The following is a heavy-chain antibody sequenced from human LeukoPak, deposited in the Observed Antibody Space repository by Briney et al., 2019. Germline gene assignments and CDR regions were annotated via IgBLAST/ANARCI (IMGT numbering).Heavy chain of an antibody. J-gene: IGHJ4*02. D-gene: IGHD1-26*01. CDR2: ISGSGGST. Sequence: GGSLRLSCAASGFTFSSYAMSWVRQAPGKGLEWVSAISGSGGSTYYADSVKGRFTISRDNSKNTLYLQMNSLRAEDTAVYYCARDGIVGATAPPHFDYWGQGTLVTVSS. CDR3: ARDGIVGATAPPHFDY. CDR1: GFTFSSYA. V-gene: IGHV3-23*01.